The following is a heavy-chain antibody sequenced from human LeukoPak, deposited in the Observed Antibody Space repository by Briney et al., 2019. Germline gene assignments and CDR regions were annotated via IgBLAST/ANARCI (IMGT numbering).Heavy chain of an antibody. CDR2: IISTGSTT. J-gene: IGHJ4*02. D-gene: IGHD2-2*01. CDR3: ATGFWGYCSRNSCPLDN. CDR1: GFTFSSYS. Sequence: GGSLRLSCAASGFTFSSYSMNWVRQAPGKGLEWIAYIISTGSTTYYADSVKGRFTISRDNANNSVSLQMSSLRAEDTAVYYCATGFWGYCSRNSCPLDNWGQGTLVTVAS. V-gene: IGHV3-48*01.